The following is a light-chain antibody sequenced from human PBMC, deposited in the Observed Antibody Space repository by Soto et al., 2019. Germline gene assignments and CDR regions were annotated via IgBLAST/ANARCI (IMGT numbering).Light chain of an antibody. CDR3: QGYGNLPPFN. CDR2: GAS. J-gene: IGKJ4*01. Sequence: EIVLTQSPGTLSLSPGERATLSCRASQSLSSSYLAWYQQKPGQAPRLLIYGASSRATGIPDRCSGSGSGTAFTLAIIRLEPADSAVYYCQGYGNLPPFNFGGRTKVVIK. V-gene: IGKV3-20*01. CDR1: QSLSSSY.